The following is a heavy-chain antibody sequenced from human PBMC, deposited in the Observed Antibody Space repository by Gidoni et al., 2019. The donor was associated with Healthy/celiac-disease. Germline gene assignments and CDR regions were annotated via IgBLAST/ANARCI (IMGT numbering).Heavy chain of an antibody. CDR3: ATEVYVSDAFDI. V-gene: IGHV1-24*01. CDR2: VDPEDGKT. Sequence: QVQLVQSGAEVKKPGASVQFSCKVSVYTLTELSLHWERQAPGKGLEWMGGVDPEDGKTIYVQKFQGRVTMTEDTSTDTAYMELSSLRSEDTSVYYCATEVYVSDAFDIWGQGTMVTVSS. D-gene: IGHD6-6*01. J-gene: IGHJ3*02. CDR1: VYTLTELS.